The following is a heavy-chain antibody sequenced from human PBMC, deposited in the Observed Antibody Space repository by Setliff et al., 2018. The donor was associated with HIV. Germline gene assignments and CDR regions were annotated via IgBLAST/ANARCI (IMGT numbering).Heavy chain of an antibody. D-gene: IGHD1-26*01. V-gene: IGHV3-21*01. CDR2: ISSSSGYI. CDR1: GFTFSSYS. CDR3: ARDRVGYYYYMDV. J-gene: IGHJ6*03. Sequence: GGSLRLSCAASGFTFSSYSMNWVRQAPGKGLEWVSSISSSSGYIYYADSVKGRFTISRDNAKSSLYLQMNSLRAEDTAVYYCARDRVGYYYYMDVWGKGTTVTVSS.